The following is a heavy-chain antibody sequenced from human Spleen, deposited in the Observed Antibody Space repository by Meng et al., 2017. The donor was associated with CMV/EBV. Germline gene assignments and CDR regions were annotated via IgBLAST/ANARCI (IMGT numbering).Heavy chain of an antibody. CDR3: ALQLGYHAFDI. D-gene: IGHD1-1*01. CDR2: ISGSGGST. Sequence: GGSLRLSCAASGFTFSSYAMSWVRQAPGKGLEWVSAISGSGGSTYYADSVKGRFTIYRDNSKNTLYLQMNSLKAEDTAVYYCALQLGYHAFDIWGQGTMVTVSS. J-gene: IGHJ3*02. CDR1: GFTFSSYA. V-gene: IGHV3-23*01.